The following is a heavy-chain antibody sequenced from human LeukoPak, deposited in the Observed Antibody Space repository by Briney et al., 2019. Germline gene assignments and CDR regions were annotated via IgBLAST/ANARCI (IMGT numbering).Heavy chain of an antibody. D-gene: IGHD1-26*01. V-gene: IGHV3-74*01. Sequence: GGSLRLSCAASGFAFSTYWMHWVRQVPGKGLEWISCITGDGDSTGYADSVKDRFTISRDNDESTVSLHMNAVRAEDTAVYYCARGGGGAKAFYFDYWGQGSLVTVSS. CDR2: ITGDGDST. CDR3: ARGGGGAKAFYFDY. J-gene: IGHJ4*02. CDR1: GFAFSTYW.